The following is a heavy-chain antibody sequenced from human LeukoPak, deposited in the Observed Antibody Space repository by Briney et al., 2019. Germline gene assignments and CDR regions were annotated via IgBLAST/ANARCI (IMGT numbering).Heavy chain of an antibody. V-gene: IGHV3-43*02. J-gene: IGHJ4*02. CDR3: AKDLTRGSGWPIDY. Sequence: PGGSLRLSCAASGFASDDYAMHWVRQAPGKGLEWVSLISGDGGSTYYADSVKGRFTISRDNSKNSLYLQMNSLRTEDTALYYCAKDLTRGSGWPIDYWGQGTLVTVSS. CDR2: ISGDGGST. D-gene: IGHD6-19*01. CDR1: GFASDDYA.